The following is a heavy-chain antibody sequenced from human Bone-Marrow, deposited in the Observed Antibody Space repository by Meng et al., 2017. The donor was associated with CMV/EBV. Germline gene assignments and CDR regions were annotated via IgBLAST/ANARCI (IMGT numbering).Heavy chain of an antibody. J-gene: IGHJ4*02. CDR2: ISWNSGSI. Sequence: GGSLRLSCAASGFTFDDYAMHWVRQAPGKGVEWVSGISWNSGSIGYADSVKGRFTISRDNAKNSLYLQMNSLRAEDTAVYYCARYRYQRYYFDYWGQGTLVTVSS. CDR3: ARYRYQRYYFDY. CDR1: GFTFDDYA. D-gene: IGHD2-2*01. V-gene: IGHV3-9*01.